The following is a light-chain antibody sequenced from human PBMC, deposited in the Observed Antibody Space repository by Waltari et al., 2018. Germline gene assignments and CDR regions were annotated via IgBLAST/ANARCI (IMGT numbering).Light chain of an antibody. Sequence: QSVLTQPPSASGAPGQRVTISCSGTTSNIGTNSVFWYQQLPGTAPQLLIYRNNQRPSGVPDRFSGSKSGTSASLDISGLRSEDEAEYYCAVWDDSLSVVFGGGTKLTVV. V-gene: IGLV1-47*01. CDR1: TSNIGTNS. CDR2: RNN. J-gene: IGLJ3*02. CDR3: AVWDDSLSVV.